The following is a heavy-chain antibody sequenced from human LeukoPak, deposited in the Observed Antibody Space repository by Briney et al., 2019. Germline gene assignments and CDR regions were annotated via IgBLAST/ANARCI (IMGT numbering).Heavy chain of an antibody. CDR2: IYSSGST. V-gene: IGHV4-4*07. CDR3: ARDTGGAGYGLDV. J-gene: IGHJ6*02. D-gene: IGHD2-8*02. Sequence: SETLSLTCTVSGGSISGYYWSWIRQPAGKGLEWIGLIYSSGSTNYNPSLKRRVTLSVETSKNEVSLRLRSVTAADTAVYYCARDTGGAGYGLDVWGQGTTVTVSS. CDR1: GGSISGYY.